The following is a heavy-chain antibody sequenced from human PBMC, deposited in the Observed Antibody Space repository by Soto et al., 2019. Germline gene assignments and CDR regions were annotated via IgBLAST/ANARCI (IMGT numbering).Heavy chain of an antibody. J-gene: IGHJ4*02. CDR1: GYTFTGYY. CDR2: INPNSGGT. Sequence: ASVKVSCKASGYTFTGYYMHWVRQAPGQGLEWMGWINPNSGGTNYAQKFQGWVTMTRDTSISTAYMELSRLRSDDTAVYYCARDRTGHLKGGYYFDYWGQGTLVTVSS. CDR3: ARDRTGHLKGGYYFDY. D-gene: IGHD3-9*01. V-gene: IGHV1-2*04.